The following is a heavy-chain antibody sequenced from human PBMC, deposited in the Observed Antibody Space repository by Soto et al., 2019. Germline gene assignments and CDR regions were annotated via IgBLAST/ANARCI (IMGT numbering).Heavy chain of an antibody. J-gene: IGHJ4*02. CDR3: ARQIGALIPYFDH. D-gene: IGHD3-22*01. Sequence: WGFLRVSWVPSGLTFSSYAMSLVRQAPGKGLEWVSTISHRSATTYYADSVKGRFTVSRDKSKNTLYLQMNSLRAEATALYHGARQIGALIPYFDHWGQGSMFTVSS. V-gene: IGHV3-23*01. CDR2: ISHRSATT. CDR1: GLTFSSYA.